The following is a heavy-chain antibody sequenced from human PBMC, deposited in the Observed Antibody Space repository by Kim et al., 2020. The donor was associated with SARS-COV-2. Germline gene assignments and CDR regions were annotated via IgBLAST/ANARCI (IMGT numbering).Heavy chain of an antibody. CDR2: ISYSGST. V-gene: IGHV4-59*13. J-gene: IGHJ3*02. Sequence: SETLSLTCTVSGGSISSYYWSWIRQPPGKGLDCIGYISYSGSTNYNPSLKSRVTISVDTSKNQFSLKLSSVTAADTAVYYCARTKDDAFDIWGQGTMVTVS. CDR1: GGSISSYY. CDR3: ARTKDDAFDI.